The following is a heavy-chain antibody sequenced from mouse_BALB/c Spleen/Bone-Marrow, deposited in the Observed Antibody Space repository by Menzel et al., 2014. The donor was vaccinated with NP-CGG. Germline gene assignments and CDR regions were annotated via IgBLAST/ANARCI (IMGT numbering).Heavy chain of an antibody. Sequence: ESGPGLVKPSQSLSLTCSVTGYSITSGYYWNWIRQFPGNKLEWMGYISYDGSNNYNPSLKSRISITRDTSKNQFFLKLNSVTTEDTATYYCARWLLHYYAMDYWGQGTSVTVSS. J-gene: IGHJ4*01. CDR2: ISYDGSN. D-gene: IGHD2-3*01. CDR1: GYSITSGYY. V-gene: IGHV3-6*02. CDR3: ARWLLHYYAMDY.